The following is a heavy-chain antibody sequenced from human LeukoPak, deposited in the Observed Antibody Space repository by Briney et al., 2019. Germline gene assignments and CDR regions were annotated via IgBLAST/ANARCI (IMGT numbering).Heavy chain of an antibody. D-gene: IGHD3-22*01. Sequence: GGSLRLSCAASGFTFSSYAMSWVRQAPGKGLEWVSAISGSGGSTYYADSVKGRFTISRDNSKNTLYLQMNSLRAEDTAVYYCAKDLKVSRYYYDSSGLFDYWGQGTLVTVSS. J-gene: IGHJ4*02. CDR2: ISGSGGST. CDR1: GFTFSSYA. CDR3: AKDLKVSRYYYDSSGLFDY. V-gene: IGHV3-23*01.